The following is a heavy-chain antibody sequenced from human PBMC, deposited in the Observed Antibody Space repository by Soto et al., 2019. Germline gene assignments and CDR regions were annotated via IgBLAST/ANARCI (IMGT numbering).Heavy chain of an antibody. CDR1: GGSISSSSYY. Sequence: PSETLSLTCPVSGGSISSSSYYWGWIRQPPGKGLEWIGSIYYSGSTYYNPSLKSRVTLSVDTSKNQFSLKLSSVTAADTAVYYCARYRWGLVPAAEIDFWGQGTLVTVSS. CDR2: IYYSGST. D-gene: IGHD2-2*01. V-gene: IGHV4-39*01. CDR3: ARYRWGLVPAAEIDF. J-gene: IGHJ4*02.